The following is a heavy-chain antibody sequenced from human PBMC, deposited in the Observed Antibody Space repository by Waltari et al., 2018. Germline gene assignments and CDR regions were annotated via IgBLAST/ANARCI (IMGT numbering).Heavy chain of an antibody. D-gene: IGHD3-10*02. CDR3: ARGAPMFYYGMDV. CDR2: INHSGST. CDR1: GGSFSGYY. Sequence: QVQLQQWGAGLLKPSETLSLTCAVYGGSFSGYYWSWIRQPPGKGLEWIGEINHSGSTNYNPSLKSRVTISVDTSKNQFSLKLSSVTAADTAVYYCARGAPMFYYGMDVWGQGTTVTVSS. J-gene: IGHJ6*02. V-gene: IGHV4-34*01.